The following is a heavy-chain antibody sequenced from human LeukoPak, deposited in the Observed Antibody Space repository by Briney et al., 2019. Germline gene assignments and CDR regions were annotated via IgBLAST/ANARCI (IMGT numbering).Heavy chain of an antibody. D-gene: IGHD2/OR15-2a*01. J-gene: IGHJ3*02. CDR2: IYYSGST. CDR1: GGSINSGSYY. Sequence: SETLSLTCTVSGGSINSGSYYWGWIRQPPGKGLEWIGNIYYSGSTYYNPSLKSRVTISVDTSKNQFSLRLSSVTAADTAVYYRARLPTFDAFDIWGQGTMVTVSS. V-gene: IGHV4-39*01. CDR3: ARLPTFDAFDI.